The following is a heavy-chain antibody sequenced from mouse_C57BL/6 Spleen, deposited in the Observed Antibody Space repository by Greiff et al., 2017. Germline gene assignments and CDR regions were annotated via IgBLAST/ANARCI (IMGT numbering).Heavy chain of an antibody. J-gene: IGHJ1*03. Sequence: VQLQQSGPVLVKPGASVKMSCKASGYTFTDYYMNWVKQSHGKSLEWIGVINPYNGGTSYNQKFKGKATLTVDKSSSTAYMELNSLTSEDSAVYYCARQDPYDYAYFDGWGTGTTVTVSS. V-gene: IGHV1-19*01. CDR3: ARQDPYDYAYFDG. CDR1: GYTFTDYY. CDR2: INPYNGGT. D-gene: IGHD2-4*01.